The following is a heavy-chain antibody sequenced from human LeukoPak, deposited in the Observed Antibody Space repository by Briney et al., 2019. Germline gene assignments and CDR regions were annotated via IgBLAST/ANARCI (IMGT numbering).Heavy chain of an antibody. CDR3: ARSNYGDYPIGFSWFDP. D-gene: IGHD4-17*01. J-gene: IGHJ5*02. V-gene: IGHV4-61*01. CDR2: IYYSGST. CDR1: GGSVSSGNYY. Sequence: PSETLSLTCTVSGGSVSSGNYYWSWIRQPPGKGLEWIGYIYYSGSTNYNPSLKSRVTISVDTSKNQFSLKVRSVTAADTAVYYCARSNYGDYPIGFSWFDPWGQGTLVTVSS.